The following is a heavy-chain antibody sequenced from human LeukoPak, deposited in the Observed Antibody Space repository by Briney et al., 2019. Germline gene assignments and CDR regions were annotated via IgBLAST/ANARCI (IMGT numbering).Heavy chain of an antibody. CDR3: AREGTKIQLWLRPKYYFDY. V-gene: IGHV3-33*01. CDR2: IWYDGSNK. D-gene: IGHD5-18*01. Sequence: PGRSLRLSCAASGFTFSSYGMHWVRQAPGKGLEWVAVIWYDGSNKYYADSVKGRFTISRDNSKNTLYLQMNSLGAEDTAVYYCAREGTKIQLWLRPKYYFDYWGQGTLVTVSS. J-gene: IGHJ4*02. CDR1: GFTFSSYG.